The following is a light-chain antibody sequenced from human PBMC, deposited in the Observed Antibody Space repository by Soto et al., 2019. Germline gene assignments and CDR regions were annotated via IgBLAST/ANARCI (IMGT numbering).Light chain of an antibody. Sequence: QSALTQPASVSGSPGQSITISCTGTSSDVGAYNYVSWYQQHPGKAPKLMIYDVSNRPSGVSTRFSGSKSGNTASLTISGLQAEDEADYSCSSYTSTGAPWVFGGGTKLTVL. V-gene: IGLV2-14*01. J-gene: IGLJ3*02. CDR2: DVS. CDR1: SSDVGAYNY. CDR3: SSYTSTGAPWV.